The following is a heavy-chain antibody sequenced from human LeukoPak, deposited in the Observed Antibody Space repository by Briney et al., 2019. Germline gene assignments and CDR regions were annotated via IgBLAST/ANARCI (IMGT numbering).Heavy chain of an antibody. J-gene: IGHJ4*02. Sequence: GGSLRLSCAASGFTFSSYWMSWVRQAPGKGLEWVAFIRFDGDITYYADSVKGRFTISRDNSKKRMYMQMNSLRVEDTSVYYCARGLRDWLQGSTLDYWGQGTLVTVSS. D-gene: IGHD5-24*01. CDR3: ARGLRDWLQGSTLDY. CDR1: GFTFSSYW. V-gene: IGHV3-30*02. CDR2: IRFDGDIT.